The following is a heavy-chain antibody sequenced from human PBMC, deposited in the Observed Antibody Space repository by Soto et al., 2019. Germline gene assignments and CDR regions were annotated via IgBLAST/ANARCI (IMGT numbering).Heavy chain of an antibody. Sequence: QDQLVQSGAEVKKPGASVTVSCKASGYSFTNYGVTWVRQAPGRGREWMVWISAFNGNTHYAQNLQGRVTMTTDASTNTAYMELRSLRSDDTAVYYCARDRGVAPPVAGNTHYYYYMDVWGKGTTVTVSS. J-gene: IGHJ6*03. V-gene: IGHV1-18*01. CDR1: GYSFTNYG. CDR2: ISAFNGNT. D-gene: IGHD6-19*01. CDR3: ARDRGVAPPVAGNTHYYYYMDV.